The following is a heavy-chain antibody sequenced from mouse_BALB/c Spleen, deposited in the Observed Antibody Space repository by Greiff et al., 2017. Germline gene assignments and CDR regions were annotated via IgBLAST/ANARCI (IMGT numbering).Heavy chain of an antibody. Sequence: EVQRVESGGDLVKPGGSLKLSCAASGFTFSSYGMSWVRQTPDKRLEWVATISSGGSYTYYPDSVKGRFTISRDNAKNTLYLQMSSLKSEDTAMYYCARHEAARATFAWFAYWGQGTLVTVSA. CDR2: ISSGGSYT. CDR1: GFTFSSYG. V-gene: IGHV5-6*01. D-gene: IGHD3-1*01. CDR3: ARHEAARATFAWFAY. J-gene: IGHJ3*01.